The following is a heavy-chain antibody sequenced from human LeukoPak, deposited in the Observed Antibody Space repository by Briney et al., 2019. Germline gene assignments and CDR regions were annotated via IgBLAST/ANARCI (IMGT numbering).Heavy chain of an antibody. D-gene: IGHD1-1*01. J-gene: IGHJ4*02. CDR3: ARVSRWALNHNSHY. CDR2: IKQDVSEK. Sequence: PGGSLRLSCAPSGFTFTIYWMSWVRPAPGEGLGWVANIKQDVSEKNYMDSVKGRFTISRDNAKNSLYLQMNSLRAEDTAVYYCARVSRWALNHNSHYWGQETLVTVSS. V-gene: IGHV3-7*03. CDR1: GFTFTIYW.